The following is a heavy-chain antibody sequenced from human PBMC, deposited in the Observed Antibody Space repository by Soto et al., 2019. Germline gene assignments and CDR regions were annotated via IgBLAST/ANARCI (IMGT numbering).Heavy chain of an antibody. CDR3: ARVRKGNSYYYYYGMDV. Sequence: ASVKVSCKAPGYTFTSYYMHWVRQAPGQGLEWMGIINPSGGSTSYAQKFQGRVTMTRDTSTSTVYMELSSLRSEDTAVYYCARVRKGNSYYYYYGMDVWGQGTTVTVS. V-gene: IGHV1-46*01. CDR2: INPSGGST. D-gene: IGHD4-4*01. CDR1: GYTFTSYY. J-gene: IGHJ6*02.